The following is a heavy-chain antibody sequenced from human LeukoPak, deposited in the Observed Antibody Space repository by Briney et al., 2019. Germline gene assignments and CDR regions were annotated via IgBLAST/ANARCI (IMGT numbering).Heavy chain of an antibody. V-gene: IGHV3-74*01. CDR1: GFTFSSYW. J-gene: IGHJ4*02. Sequence: GGSLRLSCAASGFTFSSYWMHWVRQAPGKGLVWVSRINTDGSSTSYADSVKGRFTISRDNAKNTLYLQMNSLRAEDTAVYYCASERRITIFGVVTSLFDYWGQGTLVTVSS. CDR2: INTDGSST. CDR3: ASERRITIFGVVTSLFDY. D-gene: IGHD3-3*01.